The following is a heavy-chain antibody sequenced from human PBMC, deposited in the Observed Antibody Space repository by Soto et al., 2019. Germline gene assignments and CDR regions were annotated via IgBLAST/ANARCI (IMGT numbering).Heavy chain of an antibody. CDR1: GGSISEKY. CDR2: IFANGHT. Sequence: SETLSLTCIVSGGSISEKYWNWVRQPPGKGLEWIGLIFANGHTDYNPSLKSRVTMSVDASKNQFSLRLTSMTAADTAVYYCVASLAASGLNWLDPWGRGTLVTVS. V-gene: IGHV4-4*07. J-gene: IGHJ5*02. CDR3: VASLAASGLNWLDP. D-gene: IGHD6-13*01.